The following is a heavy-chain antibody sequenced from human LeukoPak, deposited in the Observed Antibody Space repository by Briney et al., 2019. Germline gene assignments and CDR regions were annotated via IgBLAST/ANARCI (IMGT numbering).Heavy chain of an antibody. Sequence: ASVKVSCKASGYTFTNYGISWVRQAPGQGLEWVGWISAYNGNTNYAQKLQGRITMTTDTSTSTAYMELRSLRSDDTAVYYCARAVRGGGSCYSDYWGQGTLVTVSS. V-gene: IGHV1-18*01. CDR3: ARAVRGGGSCYSDY. CDR2: ISAYNGNT. J-gene: IGHJ4*02. D-gene: IGHD2-15*01. CDR1: GYTFTNYG.